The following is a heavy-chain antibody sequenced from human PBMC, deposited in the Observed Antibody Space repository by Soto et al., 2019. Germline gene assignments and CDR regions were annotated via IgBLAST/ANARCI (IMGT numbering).Heavy chain of an antibody. J-gene: IGHJ4*02. D-gene: IGHD4-17*01. Sequence: GGSLRLSCAASGFSFTGYGMNWVRQAPGKGLEWISYISSSGSLIYYADSLKGRFTISRDNAKNSLYLQMNSLRAEDTAVYYCATTVTTVDYWGQGTLVTVSS. CDR1: GFSFTGYG. V-gene: IGHV3-48*03. CDR2: ISSSGSLI. CDR3: ATTVTTVDY.